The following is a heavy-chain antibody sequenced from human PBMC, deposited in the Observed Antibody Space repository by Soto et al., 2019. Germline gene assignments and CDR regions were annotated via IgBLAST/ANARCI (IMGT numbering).Heavy chain of an antibody. Sequence: EVQLVESGGGLVQPGGSLRLSCAASGFTFDDYSMHWVRQAPGKGLEWVSSISWISGSIGYADSVKGRFTISRDNAKNALYLQMNSLRAEDTAFYYCAKDKLESRHYYYYGMDVWGQGTTVTVSS. V-gene: IGHV3-9*01. J-gene: IGHJ6*02. CDR3: AKDKLESRHYYYYGMDV. CDR2: ISWISGSI. D-gene: IGHD1-1*01. CDR1: GFTFDDYS.